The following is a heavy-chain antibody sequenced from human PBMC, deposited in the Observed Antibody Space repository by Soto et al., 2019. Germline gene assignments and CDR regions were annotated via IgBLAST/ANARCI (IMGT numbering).Heavy chain of an antibody. J-gene: IGHJ3*02. Sequence: ASVKVSCKASGYTFTSYDISWVRQATGQGLEWMGWMNPNSGNTGYAQKFQGRVTMTRNTSISTAYMELSSLRSEDTAVYYCARDSITAMKGAFDIWAQGTMVTVSS. CDR1: GYTFTSYD. CDR3: ARDSITAMKGAFDI. D-gene: IGHD3-10*01. V-gene: IGHV1-8*01. CDR2: MNPNSGNT.